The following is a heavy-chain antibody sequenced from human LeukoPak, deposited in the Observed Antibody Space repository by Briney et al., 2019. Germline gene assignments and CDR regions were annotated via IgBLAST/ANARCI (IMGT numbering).Heavy chain of an antibody. J-gene: IGHJ4*02. D-gene: IGHD4-17*01. V-gene: IGHV3-23*01. Sequence: GGSLRLSCAASGFTFSNYAMSWDRQAPGKGLEWVSAISSSSGSTFYADSVKGRFTISRDNSKKTLYLQMNSLRAEDTAVYYCAKAAYGDYTPFDYWGQGTLVTVSS. CDR3: AKAAYGDYTPFDY. CDR1: GFTFSNYA. CDR2: ISSSSGST.